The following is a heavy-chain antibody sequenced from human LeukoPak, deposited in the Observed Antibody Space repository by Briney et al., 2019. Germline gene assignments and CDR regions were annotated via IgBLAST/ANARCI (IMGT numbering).Heavy chain of an antibody. V-gene: IGHV3-7*01. Sequence: GGSLRLSCAAYGFTFSSYWMTWVRQAPGKGLEWVANIKQDGSEKYYEDSMKGRFTISRDNAKSSLYLQMKSLRAEDTAVYYCVRDVAYDFRNPYRYFQHWGQGTLVTVSS. CDR3: VRDVAYDFRNPYRYFQH. CDR2: IKQDGSEK. CDR1: GFTFSSYW. D-gene: IGHD3-3*01. J-gene: IGHJ1*01.